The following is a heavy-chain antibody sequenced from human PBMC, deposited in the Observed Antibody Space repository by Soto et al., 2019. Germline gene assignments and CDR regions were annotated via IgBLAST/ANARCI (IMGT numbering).Heavy chain of an antibody. CDR3: VRVFGSIDY. J-gene: IGHJ4*02. D-gene: IGHD2-21*01. Sequence: QVQLVQSGAEVKKPGASVKVSCKASGYTFTTYDINWVRQATGQGLEWVGWMNPKSGYTGFAQKFQGRVSMTRDTSISTADMELSSLRSEDTAVYYCVRVFGSIDYWGQGTLVTVSS. CDR1: GYTFTTYD. V-gene: IGHV1-8*01. CDR2: MNPKSGYT.